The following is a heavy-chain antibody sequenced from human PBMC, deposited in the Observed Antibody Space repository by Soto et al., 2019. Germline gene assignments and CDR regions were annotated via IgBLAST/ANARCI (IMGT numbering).Heavy chain of an antibody. Sequence: QVQLVQSGAEVKKPGSSVKVSCKASGGTFSSYAISWVRQAPGQGLEWMGGIIPIFGTANYAQKFQGRVTITADESTSTAYRELSSLRSEDTALYYCARDLGRAYCGGDCYSGWFAPWGQGTLVTVSS. J-gene: IGHJ5*02. V-gene: IGHV1-69*12. CDR3: ARDLGRAYCGGDCYSGWFAP. CDR2: IIPIFGTA. D-gene: IGHD2-21*02. CDR1: GGTFSSYA.